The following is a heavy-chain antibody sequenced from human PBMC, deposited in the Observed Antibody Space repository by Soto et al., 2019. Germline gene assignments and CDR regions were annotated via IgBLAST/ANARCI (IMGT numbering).Heavy chain of an antibody. CDR2: MNPNSGNT. CDR1: GYTFTSYD. J-gene: IGHJ5*02. Sequence: ASVKVSCKASGYTFTSYDINWVRQATGQGLEWMGWMNPNSGNTGYAQKFQGRVTMTRNTSISTAYMELSSLRSEDTAVYYCARSPDILTGYHPWGQGTLVTVSS. V-gene: IGHV1-8*01. D-gene: IGHD3-9*01. CDR3: ARSPDILTGYHP.